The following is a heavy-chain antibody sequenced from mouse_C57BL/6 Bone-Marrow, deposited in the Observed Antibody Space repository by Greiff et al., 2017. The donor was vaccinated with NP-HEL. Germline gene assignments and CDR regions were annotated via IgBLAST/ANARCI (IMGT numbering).Heavy chain of an antibody. Sequence: QVQLQQSGAELVKPGASVKLSCKASGYTFTSYWMQWVKQRPGQGLEWIGEIDPSDSYTNYNQKFKGKATLTVDTSSSTAYMQLSSLTSEDSAVYYCARIYYYGSSPLFDYWSQGTTLTVSS. V-gene: IGHV1-50*01. CDR1: GYTFTSYW. D-gene: IGHD1-1*01. CDR2: IDPSDSYT. CDR3: ARIYYYGSSPLFDY. J-gene: IGHJ2*01.